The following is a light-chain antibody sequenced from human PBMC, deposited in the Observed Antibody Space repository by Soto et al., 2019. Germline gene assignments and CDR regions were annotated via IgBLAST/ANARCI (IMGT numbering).Light chain of an antibody. CDR3: QQRSNWPIT. CDR2: DAS. V-gene: IGKV3-11*01. Sequence: IVLTQSPATLSLSPGERATLSCRASQNVANYLDWYQQKPGQAPRLLIYDASTRATGIPARFSGSGSGTDFTLTIGSLEPEDFAIYYCQQRSNWPITFGQGTRLEIK. CDR1: QNVANY. J-gene: IGKJ5*01.